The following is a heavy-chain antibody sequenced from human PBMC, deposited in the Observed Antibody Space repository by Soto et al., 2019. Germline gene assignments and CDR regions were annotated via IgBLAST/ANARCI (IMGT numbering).Heavy chain of an antibody. J-gene: IGHJ6*03. CDR1: GFTFSSYS. D-gene: IGHD3-3*01. CDR2: ISSSSSTI. Sequence: GGSLRLSCAASGFTFSSYSMNWVRQAPGKGLEWVSYISSSSSTIYYADSVKGRFTISRDNAKNSLYLQMNSLRAEDTAVYYCARSYDFWSGYYPYYYYYMDVWGKGTTVTVSS. V-gene: IGHV3-48*01. CDR3: ARSYDFWSGYYPYYYYYMDV.